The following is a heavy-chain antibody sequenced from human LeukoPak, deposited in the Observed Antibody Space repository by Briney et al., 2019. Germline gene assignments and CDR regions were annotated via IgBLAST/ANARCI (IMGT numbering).Heavy chain of an antibody. CDR3: ARAQRLLDY. V-gene: IGHV3-7*01. D-gene: IGHD4-11*01. Sequence: GGSLRLSCAASGFTFSSYAMTWVRQAPGKGLEWVATIKEDGSEKYYVDSVKGRFTISRDNAKNSLYLQMNSLRAEDTAVYYCARAQRLLDYWGQGTLVTVSS. J-gene: IGHJ4*02. CDR2: IKEDGSEK. CDR1: GFTFSSYA.